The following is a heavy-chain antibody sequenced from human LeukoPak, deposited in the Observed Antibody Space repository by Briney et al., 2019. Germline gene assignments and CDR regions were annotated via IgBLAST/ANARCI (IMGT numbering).Heavy chain of an antibody. CDR2: ISGSGGST. Sequence: GGSLRLPCAASGFTFSSYAMSWVRQAPGKGLEWVSAISGSGGSTYYADSVKGRFTISRDNSKNTLYLQMNSLRAEDTAVYYCAKDGYSSSWYVRGLYYYYYYMDVWGKGTTVTVSS. V-gene: IGHV3-23*01. CDR3: AKDGYSSSWYVRGLYYYYYYMDV. J-gene: IGHJ6*03. CDR1: GFTFSSYA. D-gene: IGHD6-13*01.